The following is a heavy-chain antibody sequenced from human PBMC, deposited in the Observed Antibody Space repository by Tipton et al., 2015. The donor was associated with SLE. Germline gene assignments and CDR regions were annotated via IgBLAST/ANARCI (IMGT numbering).Heavy chain of an antibody. D-gene: IGHD5-12*01. V-gene: IGHV4-39*01. CDR1: GGSISSSSYY. CDR2: IYYSGST. CDR3: ARIYSGNDY. J-gene: IGHJ4*02. Sequence: TLSLTCTVSGGSISSSSYYWGWIRQPPGKGLEWIGSIYYSGSTYYNPSLKSRVTISVDTSKNQFSLKLTSVTAADTAVYYCARIYSGNDYWGQGTLVTVSS.